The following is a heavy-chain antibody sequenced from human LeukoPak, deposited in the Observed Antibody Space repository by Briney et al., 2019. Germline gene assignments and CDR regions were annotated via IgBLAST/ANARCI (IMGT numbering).Heavy chain of an antibody. Sequence: SGGSLRLSCAASGFTFSSHAMSWVRQAPGKGLEWVPDISGSGDSTNYADSVKGRFSISRDNSKKTLYLQINRLRGEDTAIYHCALESGSYYGYFEQWGQGTLVTVSS. CDR2: ISGSGDST. J-gene: IGHJ1*01. D-gene: IGHD1-26*01. CDR3: ALESGSYYGYFEQ. CDR1: GFTFSSHA. V-gene: IGHV3-23*01.